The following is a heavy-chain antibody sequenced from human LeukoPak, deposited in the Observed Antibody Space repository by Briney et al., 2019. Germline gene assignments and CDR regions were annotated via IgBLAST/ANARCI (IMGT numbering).Heavy chain of an antibody. Sequence: PGGSLRLSCAASGFTFSSYEMNWVRQAPGKGLEWVSYISSSGSTIYYADSVKGRFTISRDNAKNLLYLQMNSLRAEDTAVYYCATRGVVTSPPEFDYWGQGTLVTVSS. CDR3: ATRGVVTSPPEFDY. CDR1: GFTFSSYE. CDR2: ISSSGSTI. D-gene: IGHD4-23*01. J-gene: IGHJ4*02. V-gene: IGHV3-48*03.